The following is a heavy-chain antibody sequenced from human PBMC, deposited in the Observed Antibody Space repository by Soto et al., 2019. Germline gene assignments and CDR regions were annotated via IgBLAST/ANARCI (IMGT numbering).Heavy chain of an antibody. CDR1: GYTFTSYY. CDR2: INPSGGST. V-gene: IGHV1-46*03. J-gene: IGHJ4*02. CDR3: ARAPRVAVLRFLEWLSNRFDY. D-gene: IGHD3-3*01. Sequence: GVSVKVSCKASGYTFTSYYMHWVRQAPGQGLEWMGIINPSGGSTSYAQKFQGRVTMTRDTSTSTVYMELSSLRSEDTAVYYCARAPRVAVLRFLEWLSNRFDYWGQGTLVTVS.